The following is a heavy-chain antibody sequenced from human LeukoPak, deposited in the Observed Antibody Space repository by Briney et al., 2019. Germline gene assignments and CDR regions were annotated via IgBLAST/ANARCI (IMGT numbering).Heavy chain of an antibody. J-gene: IGHJ4*02. CDR2: IKQDGSEK. V-gene: IGHV3-7*01. CDR1: GFTFSSYW. CDR3: ARDYVEMATIGYYFDY. D-gene: IGHD5-24*01. Sequence: GGSLRLSCAASGFTFSSYWMSWVRQAPGKGLEWVANIKQDGSEKYYVDSVKGRFTISRDNAKNSLYLQMNSLRAEDTAVYYCARDYVEMATIGYYFDYCGQGTLVTVSS.